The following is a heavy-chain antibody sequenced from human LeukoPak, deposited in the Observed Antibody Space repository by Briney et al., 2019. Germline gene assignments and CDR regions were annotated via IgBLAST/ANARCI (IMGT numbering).Heavy chain of an antibody. CDR2: INPNSGGT. Sequence: GASVKVSCKASGYTFTGCYMHWVRQAAGQGLEWMGWINPNSGGTNYAQKFQGRVTMTRDMSTSTVYMELSSLRSEDTAVYYCARDRDAYYYDSSLNWFDPWGQGTLVTVSS. CDR1: GYTFTGCY. CDR3: ARDRDAYYYDSSLNWFDP. J-gene: IGHJ5*02. V-gene: IGHV1-2*02. D-gene: IGHD3-22*01.